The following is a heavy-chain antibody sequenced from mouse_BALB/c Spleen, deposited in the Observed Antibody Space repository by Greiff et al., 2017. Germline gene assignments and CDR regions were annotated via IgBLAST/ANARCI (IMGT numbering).Heavy chain of an antibody. CDR3: ARGEAMDY. J-gene: IGHJ4*01. Sequence: VHVKQSGPELVKTGASVKISCKASGYSFTDYYMHWVKQSPEKSFEWIGEINPSTGGTSYNQKFKGKATLTVDKSSSTAYMQLKSLTSEDSAVYYCARGEAMDYWGQGTSVTVSS. V-gene: IGHV1-42*01. CDR2: INPSTGGT. CDR1: GYSFTDYY.